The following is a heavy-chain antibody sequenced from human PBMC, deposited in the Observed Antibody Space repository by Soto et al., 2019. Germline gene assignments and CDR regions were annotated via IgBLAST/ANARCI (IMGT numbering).Heavy chain of an antibody. CDR2: ISTGGSTM. CDR1: GFYFSDFY. D-gene: IGHD2-15*01. CDR3: AGDIGYCSGGSCYRMGAFDI. V-gene: IGHV3-11*01. Sequence: QVQLVESGGGLVKPGGSLRLSCAASGFYFSDFYMSWIRQAPGRGLEWVSYISTGGSTMYYADSVKGRFTTSRDNAKNSLYLQMNSLRAEDTAVYYCAGDIGYCSGGSCYRMGAFDIWGQGTMVTVSS. J-gene: IGHJ3*02.